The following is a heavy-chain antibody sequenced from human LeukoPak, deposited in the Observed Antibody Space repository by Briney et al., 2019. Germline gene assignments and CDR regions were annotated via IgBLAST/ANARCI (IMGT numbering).Heavy chain of an antibody. CDR3: ARDWVSTPQLDY. CDR2: ISAYNGNT. D-gene: IGHD5/OR15-5a*01. V-gene: IGHV1-18*01. CDR1: VYTFTSYG. Sequence: ASVKVSCKASVYTFTSYGISWVREAPGQGLEWMGWISAYNGNTNYAQNLQGRVTMTTDTSTSTAYMELRSLRSDDTAVYYCARDWVSTPQLDYWGRGTLVTVTS. J-gene: IGHJ4*02.